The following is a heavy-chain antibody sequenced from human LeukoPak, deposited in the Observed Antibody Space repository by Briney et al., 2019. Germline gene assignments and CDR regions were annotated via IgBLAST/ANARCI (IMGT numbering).Heavy chain of an antibody. CDR1: GDTFTSYY. CDR2: INPSGGST. Sequence: ASVKVSCKASGDTFTSYYMHWVRQAPGQGLEWMGIINPSGGSTSYAQKFQGRVTMTRDTSTSTVYMELSSLRSEDTAVYYCASLGGNSGVFDYWGQGTLVTVSS. J-gene: IGHJ4*02. CDR3: ASLGGNSGVFDY. V-gene: IGHV1-46*01. D-gene: IGHD4-23*01.